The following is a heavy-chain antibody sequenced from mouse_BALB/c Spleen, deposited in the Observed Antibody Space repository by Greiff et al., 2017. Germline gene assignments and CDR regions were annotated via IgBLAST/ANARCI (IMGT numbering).Heavy chain of an antibody. CDR3: AMYGNYPYDY. D-gene: IGHD2-10*02. J-gene: IGHJ4*01. CDR2: ISYSGST. CDR1: GYSITSDYA. V-gene: IGHV3-2*02. Sequence: QSGPGLVKPSQSLSLTCTVTGYSITSDYAWNWIRQFPGNKLEWMGYISYSGSTSYNPSLKSRISITRDTSKNQFFLQLNSVTTEDTATYYCAMYGNYPYDYWGQGTSVTVSS.